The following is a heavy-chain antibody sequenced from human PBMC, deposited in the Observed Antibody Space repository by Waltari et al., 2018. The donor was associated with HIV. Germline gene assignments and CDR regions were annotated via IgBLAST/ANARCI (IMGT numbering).Heavy chain of an antibody. J-gene: IGHJ4*02. Sequence: EVQLVESGGGLVQPGGSLRLSCAASGFTFSSYWMSWVRQAPGKGVEWVVNKKQDGSEKYYGDSVNGRFTISRDNAENSLYLQMNSLRAEDTAVYYCARGGFYGSGSKVNWGQGTLVTVSS. CDR1: GFTFSSYW. CDR2: KKQDGSEK. D-gene: IGHD3-10*01. V-gene: IGHV3-7*04. CDR3: ARGGFYGSGSKVN.